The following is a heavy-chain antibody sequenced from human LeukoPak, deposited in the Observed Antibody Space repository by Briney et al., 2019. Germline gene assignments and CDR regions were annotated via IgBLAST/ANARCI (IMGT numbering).Heavy chain of an antibody. V-gene: IGHV4-39*01. CDR2: IYYSGST. D-gene: IGHD1-26*01. CDR3: ARIVGATDQYFDY. CDR1: GGSISSNTYS. J-gene: IGHJ4*02. Sequence: PSETLSLTCTVPGGSISSNTYSWGWIRQPPGKGLEWIGSIYYSGSTYYNPSLNSRVTISVATSKNQFSLKLSSVTAADTAVYYCARIVGATDQYFDYWGQGTLVTVSS.